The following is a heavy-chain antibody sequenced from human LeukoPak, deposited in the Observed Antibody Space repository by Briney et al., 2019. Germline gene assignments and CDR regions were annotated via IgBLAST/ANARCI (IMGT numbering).Heavy chain of an antibody. Sequence: SLTCTVSGDSXXSYYXXWVRQSPEKGLEWIGYIHHTGKNYYNPSLKSRITMSVDTSKSQFFLKLSSVTAADTAVYYCAKWHERLLAFDSWGQGTLVTVSS. J-gene: IGHJ4*02. CDR2: IHHTGKN. V-gene: IGHV4-59*01. CDR1: GDSXXSYY. D-gene: IGHD1-1*01. CDR3: AKWHERLLAFDS.